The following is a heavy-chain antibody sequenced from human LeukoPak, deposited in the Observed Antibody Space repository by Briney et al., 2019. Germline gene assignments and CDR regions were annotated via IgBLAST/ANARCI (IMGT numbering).Heavy chain of an antibody. CDR1: GGSISSYY. CDR2: IYYSGRT. CDR3: ARAAYCGGDCYYYFDS. J-gene: IGHJ4*02. Sequence: SGTLSLTCTVSGGSISSYYWSWIRQSPGKGLEWIGYIYYSGRTNYNPSLKSRLTLSVDTSKNQFSLKLSSVTAADTAFYYCARAAYCGGDCYYYFDSWGQGTLVTVSS. D-gene: IGHD2-21*02. V-gene: IGHV4-59*01.